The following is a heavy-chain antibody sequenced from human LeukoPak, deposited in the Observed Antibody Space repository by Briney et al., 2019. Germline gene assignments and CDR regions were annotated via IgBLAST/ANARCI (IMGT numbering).Heavy chain of an antibody. CDR3: GRDRGGTSGWSPVGY. J-gene: IGHJ4*02. CDR2: ISYDGSSK. Sequence: PGRSLRLSCAASGFTFSRYAMHWVRQAPGKGLEWVAVISYDGSSKYYADSVKGRFTISRDNAKNSLYLQMNSLRGEDTAVYYCGRDRGGTSGWSPVGYWGQGTLVTVSS. D-gene: IGHD6-19*01. CDR1: GFTFSRYA. V-gene: IGHV3-30*04.